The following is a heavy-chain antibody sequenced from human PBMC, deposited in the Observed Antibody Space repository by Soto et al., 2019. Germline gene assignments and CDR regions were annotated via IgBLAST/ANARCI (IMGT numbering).Heavy chain of an antibody. CDR1: GSTFTAQY. Sequence: ASVKVSCKASGSTFTAQYLHWVRKAPGEGLEWMGWINPTTGATRYAQKFQGRVTMTRDTSMSTAYLEVRSLRPDDTAVYYCAKGDSSWVSWFDPWGQGTLVTVS. CDR2: INPTTGAT. J-gene: IGHJ5*02. V-gene: IGHV1-2*02. CDR3: AKGDSSWVSWFDP. D-gene: IGHD6-19*01.